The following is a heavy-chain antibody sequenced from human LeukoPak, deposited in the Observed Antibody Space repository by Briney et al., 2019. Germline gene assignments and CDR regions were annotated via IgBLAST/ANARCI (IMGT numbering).Heavy chain of an antibody. CDR1: GFTFSSYA. J-gene: IGHJ6*03. Sequence: PGGSLRLSCAASGFTFSSYAMHWVRQAPGKGLEYVSAISSNGGSTYYANSVKGRFTISRDNSKNTLYLQMGSLRAEDMAVYYCARAQYQLLYIDYYYYMDVWGKGTTVTVSS. D-gene: IGHD2-2*02. CDR3: ARAQYQLLYIDYYYYMDV. CDR2: ISSNGGST. V-gene: IGHV3-64*01.